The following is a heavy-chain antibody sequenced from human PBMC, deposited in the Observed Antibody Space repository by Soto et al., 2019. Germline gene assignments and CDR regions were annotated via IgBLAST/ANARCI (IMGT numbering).Heavy chain of an antibody. V-gene: IGHV4-34*01. Sequence: KTSETLSLNCAVYGGSFSGYYWSWIRQPPGKGLEWIGEINHSGSTNYNPSLKSRVTISVDTSKNQFSLKLSSVTAADTAVYYCARAPLYYDFWSGYYTGIPIDYWGQGTLVTSPQ. J-gene: IGHJ4*02. D-gene: IGHD3-3*01. CDR3: ARAPLYYDFWSGYYTGIPIDY. CDR2: INHSGST. CDR1: GGSFSGYY.